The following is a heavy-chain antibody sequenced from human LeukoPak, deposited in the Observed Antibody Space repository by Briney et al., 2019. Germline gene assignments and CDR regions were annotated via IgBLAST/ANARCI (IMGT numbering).Heavy chain of an antibody. D-gene: IGHD5-12*01. CDR3: ASSRGYSGYDSLDY. J-gene: IGHJ4*02. CDR1: GYTFTSYD. Sequence: ASVTVSCKASGYTFTSYDINWVRQATGQGLEWMGWMNPNGGNTGYVQKFQGRVTMTRNTSISTAYMELSSLRSEDTAVYYCASSRGYSGYDSLDYWGQGTLVTVSS. V-gene: IGHV1-8*01. CDR2: MNPNGGNT.